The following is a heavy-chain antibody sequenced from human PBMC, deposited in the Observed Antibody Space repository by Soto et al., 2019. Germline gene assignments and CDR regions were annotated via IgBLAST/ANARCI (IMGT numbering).Heavy chain of an antibody. J-gene: IGHJ4*02. Sequence: TLSLTCTVSGGSISSGGYYWSWIRQHPGKGLEWIGYIYYSGSTYYNPSLKSRVTISVDTSKNQFSLKLSSVTAADTAVYYCARVWSSSGWPYYFDYWGQGTLVTVS. CDR2: IYYSGST. D-gene: IGHD6-19*01. CDR3: ARVWSSSGWPYYFDY. CDR1: GGSISSGGYY. V-gene: IGHV4-31*03.